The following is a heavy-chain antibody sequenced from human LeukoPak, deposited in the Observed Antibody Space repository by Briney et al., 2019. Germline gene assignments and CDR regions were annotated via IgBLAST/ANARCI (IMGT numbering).Heavy chain of an antibody. CDR1: GYTFTGYY. V-gene: IGHV1-2*02. CDR2: INPNSGGT. CDR3: ARAAPNYDFWSGYWGADYYYMDV. J-gene: IGHJ6*03. D-gene: IGHD3-3*01. Sequence: ASVKVSCKASGYTFTGYYMHWVRQAPGQGLEWMGWINPNSGGTNYAQKFQGRVTMTRDMSTSTVYMELSSLRSEDTAVYYCARAAPNYDFWSGYWGADYYYMDVWGKGTTVTVSS.